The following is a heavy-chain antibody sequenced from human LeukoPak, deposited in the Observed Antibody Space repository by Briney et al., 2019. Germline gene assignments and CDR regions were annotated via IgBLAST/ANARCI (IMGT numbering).Heavy chain of an antibody. CDR1: GFTFSSYG. Sequence: PGGSLRLSCEAAGFTFSSYGMHWVRQAPGKGLEWVAFVRSDGSDPYYADSVKGRFTISRDNSKNTLYLQMNSLGAVDTAVYYCVKGQRHNWETFDYWGQGTLVIVSS. D-gene: IGHD1-1*01. CDR2: VRSDGSDP. CDR3: VKGQRHNWETFDY. J-gene: IGHJ4*02. V-gene: IGHV3-30*02.